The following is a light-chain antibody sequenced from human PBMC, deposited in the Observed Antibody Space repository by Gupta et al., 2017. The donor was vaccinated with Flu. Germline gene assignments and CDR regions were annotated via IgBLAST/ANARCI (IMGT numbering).Light chain of an antibody. Sequence: ITLGGLPPVAGHSRICPERKNRNDLLAWFQHSPGHSRRPLIYDGSTRDYGVPDRFSGSVSHTEFTLNLSTEETDDVEVYYCKQFKCYPYTFGQGTKMEI. J-gene: IGKJ2*01. V-gene: IGKV2-30*02. CDR3: KQFKCYPYT. CDR1: ICPERKNRNDL. CDR2: DGS.